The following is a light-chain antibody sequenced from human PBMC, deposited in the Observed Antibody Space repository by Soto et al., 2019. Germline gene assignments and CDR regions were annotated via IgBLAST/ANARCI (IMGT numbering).Light chain of an antibody. CDR3: QQRSNWPHTIT. Sequence: DIVLTQSPASLSLSLGERATLYCRASQSVRSYLAWYQQKPGQAPRLLIYDASNRATGIPARFSGSGSGTGFTLTLSSLEPEDVAVDSCQQRSNWPHTITFVQGTRLEIK. CDR1: QSVRSY. CDR2: DAS. V-gene: IGKV3-11*01. J-gene: IGKJ5*01.